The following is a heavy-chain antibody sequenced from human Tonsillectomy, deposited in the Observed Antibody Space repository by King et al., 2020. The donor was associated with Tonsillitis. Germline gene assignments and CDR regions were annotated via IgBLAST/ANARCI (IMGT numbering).Heavy chain of an antibody. D-gene: IGHD2-2*01. CDR2: IFQKGTT. V-gene: IGHV4-4*02. CDR1: GCSISSRNW. CDR3: SKRPAAVSQYYHMDV. Sequence: VQLQESGPGLLKPSGTLSLTRAVSGCSISSRNWGGCVREPPGDGLEGIWGIFQKGTTHSKPSLKRRFTLSVDKSKNQFSLNLTSVTAADTAVYYCSKRPAAVSQYYHMDVWGKGTTVTVSS. J-gene: IGHJ6*03.